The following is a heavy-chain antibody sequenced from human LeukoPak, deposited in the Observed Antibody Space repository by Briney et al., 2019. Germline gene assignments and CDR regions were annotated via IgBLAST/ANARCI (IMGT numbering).Heavy chain of an antibody. CDR1: GGSISSYY. Sequence: SETLSLTCTVSGGSISSYYWSWIRQPAGKGLEWIGYIYYSGSTYYNPSLKSRVTISVDTSKNQFSLKLSSVTAADTAVYYCATRYSSSSIHPVRFDYWGQGTLVTVSS. CDR3: ATRYSSSSIHPVRFDY. V-gene: IGHV4-59*06. J-gene: IGHJ4*02. D-gene: IGHD6-6*01. CDR2: IYYSGST.